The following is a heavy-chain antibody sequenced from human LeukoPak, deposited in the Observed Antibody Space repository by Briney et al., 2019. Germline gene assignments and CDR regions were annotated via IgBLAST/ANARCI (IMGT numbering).Heavy chain of an antibody. CDR3: ARRIATTANFDF. D-gene: IGHD1-1*01. V-gene: IGHV4-30-4*08. CDR1: GASVSSGDYY. J-gene: IGHJ4*02. Sequence: SETLSLTCTVSGASVSSGDYYWSWVRQPPGKGLEWIGYIDYSGITFYNPSLKSRITMSIDSSRNQFSLKLTSVAAADTAVYYCARRIATTANFDFWGQGTLVTASS. CDR2: IDYSGIT.